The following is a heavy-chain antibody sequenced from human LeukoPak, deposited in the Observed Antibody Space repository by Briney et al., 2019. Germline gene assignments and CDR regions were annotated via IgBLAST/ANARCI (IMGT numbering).Heavy chain of an antibody. CDR1: GFTFSSYS. Sequence: GGSLRLSCAASGFTFSSYSINWVRQAPGKGLEWVSSISSDSNYIYYADSVKGRFTISRDNAKNSLFLQMYSLRAEDTAVYYCAAQEGRWPGYFDYWGQGTLVTVSS. D-gene: IGHD6-13*01. CDR3: AAQEGRWPGYFDY. J-gene: IGHJ4*02. V-gene: IGHV3-21*01. CDR2: ISSDSNYI.